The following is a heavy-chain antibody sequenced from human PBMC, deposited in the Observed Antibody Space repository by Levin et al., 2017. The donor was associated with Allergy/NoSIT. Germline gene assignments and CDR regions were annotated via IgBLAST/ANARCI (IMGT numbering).Heavy chain of an antibody. CDR1: GGSISSYY. CDR3: ARGLRGAGDAFDI. V-gene: IGHV4-59*01. D-gene: IGHD3-10*01. Sequence: SETLSLTCTVSGGSISSYYWSWIRQPPGKGLEWIGYIYYSGSTNYNPSLKSRVTISVDTSKNQFSLKLSSVTAADTAVYYCARGLRGAGDAFDIWGQGTMVTVSS. J-gene: IGHJ3*02. CDR2: IYYSGST.